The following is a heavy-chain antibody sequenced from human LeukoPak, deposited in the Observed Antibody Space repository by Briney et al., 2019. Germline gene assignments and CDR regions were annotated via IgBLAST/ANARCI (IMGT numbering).Heavy chain of an antibody. D-gene: IGHD6-19*01. CDR1: GYTFTSYA. J-gene: IGHJ6*02. CDR3: ARDGKHIAVPGVRYPMDV. Sequence: GASVTVSCKASGYTFTSYAMHWVRQAPGQRLEWMGWINAGNGNTKYSQKFQGRVTITRDTSASTAYMELSSLRSEDTAVYYCARDGKHIAVPGVRYPMDVWGQGTTVTVS. CDR2: INAGNGNT. V-gene: IGHV1-3*01.